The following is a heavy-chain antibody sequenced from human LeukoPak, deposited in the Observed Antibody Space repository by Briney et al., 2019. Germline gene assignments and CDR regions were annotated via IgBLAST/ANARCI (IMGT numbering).Heavy chain of an antibody. CDR3: ARGHTYYDFWSGRHYYYMDV. Sequence: SVEVSCKASGGTFSSYAISWVRQAPGQGLEWMGGIIPIFGTANYAQKFQGRVTITTDESTSTAYMELSSLRSEDTAVYYCARGHTYYDFWSGRHYYYMDVWGKGTTVTVSS. CDR1: GGTFSSYA. CDR2: IIPIFGTA. V-gene: IGHV1-69*05. D-gene: IGHD3-3*01. J-gene: IGHJ6*03.